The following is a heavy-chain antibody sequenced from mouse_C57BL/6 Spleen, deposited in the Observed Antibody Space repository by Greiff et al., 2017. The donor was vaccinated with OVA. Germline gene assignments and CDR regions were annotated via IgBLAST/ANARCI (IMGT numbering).Heavy chain of an antibody. D-gene: IGHD5-1*01. Sequence: QVQLQQPGAELVKPGASVKLSCKASGYTFTSYWMQWVKQRPGQGLEWIGEIDPSDSYTNYNQKFKGKATLTVDTSSSTAYMQLSSLTSEDSAVYYCASGGTYLGDYWGQGTSVTVSS. CDR2: IDPSDSYT. V-gene: IGHV1-50*01. CDR3: ASGGTYLGDY. CDR1: GYTFTSYW. J-gene: IGHJ4*01.